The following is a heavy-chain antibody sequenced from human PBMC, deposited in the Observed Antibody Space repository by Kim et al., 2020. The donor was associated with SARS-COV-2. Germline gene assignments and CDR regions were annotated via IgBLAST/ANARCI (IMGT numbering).Heavy chain of an antibody. CDR2: IKSKTDGGTT. V-gene: IGHV3-15*01. CDR1: GFTFSNAW. D-gene: IGHD3-3*01. Sequence: GGSLRLSCAASGFTFSNAWMSWVRQAPGKGLEWVGRIKSKTDGGTTDYAAPVKGRFTISRDDSKNTLYLQMNSLKTEDTAVYYCTTDYDFWRTPPDYWGQGTLVTVSS. CDR3: TTDYDFWRTPPDY. J-gene: IGHJ4*02.